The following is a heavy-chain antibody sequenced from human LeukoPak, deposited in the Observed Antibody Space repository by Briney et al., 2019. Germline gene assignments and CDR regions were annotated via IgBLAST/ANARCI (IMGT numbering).Heavy chain of an antibody. D-gene: IGHD6-13*01. V-gene: IGHV4-59*01. Sequence: PSETPSLTCTVSGGSISSYHWSWIRQPPGKGLEWIGYIYYSGSTNYNPSLKSRVTISVDTSKNQFSLKLSSVTAADTAVYYCARYSSSWYGVDYWGQGTLVTVSS. CDR1: GGSISSYH. J-gene: IGHJ4*02. CDR2: IYYSGST. CDR3: ARYSSSWYGVDY.